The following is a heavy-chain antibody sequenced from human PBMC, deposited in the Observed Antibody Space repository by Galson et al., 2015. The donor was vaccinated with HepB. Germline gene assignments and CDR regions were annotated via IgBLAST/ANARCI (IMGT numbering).Heavy chain of an antibody. D-gene: IGHD3-3*01. CDR1: DYSITNYG. Sequence: SVKVSCKASDYSITNYGLNWVRQAPGEGLEWMGWISLNNGNTNYAQRLQGRVAMTRDTSTNTAYMDLRSLSLDDTALYYCALSTISPLVGDSWGQGTLVTVSS. CDR2: ISLNNGNT. V-gene: IGHV1-18*01. J-gene: IGHJ5*01. CDR3: ALSTISPLVGDS.